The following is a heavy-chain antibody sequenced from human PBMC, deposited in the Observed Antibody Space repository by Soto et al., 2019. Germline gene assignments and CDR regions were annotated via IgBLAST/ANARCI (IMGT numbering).Heavy chain of an antibody. CDR3: ARASTQPVAIAFDY. CDR1: CGSISSCGDS. J-gene: IGHJ4*02. D-gene: IGHD2-2*01. Sequence: SDTLSLAFTFSCGSISSCGDSWSWIRQPPGKGLEWIGYIYHSGSTYYNPSLKSRVTISVDRSKNQFSLKLSSVTAADTAVYYCARASTQPVAIAFDYWGQGTLVTVSS. V-gene: IGHV4-30-2*01. CDR2: IYHSGST.